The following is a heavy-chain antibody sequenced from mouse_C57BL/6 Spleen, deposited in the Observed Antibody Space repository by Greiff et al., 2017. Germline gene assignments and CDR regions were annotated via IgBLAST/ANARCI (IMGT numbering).Heavy chain of an antibody. V-gene: IGHV3-6*01. CDR2: ISYDGSN. Sequence: EVQLQESGPGLVKPSQSLSLTCSVTGYSITSGYYWNWIRQFPGNKLEWMGYISYDGSNNYNPSLKNRISITRDTSKNQFFLKLNSVTTEDTATYYCAREGGNYGGSWFAYWGQGTLVTVSA. J-gene: IGHJ3*01. D-gene: IGHD2-1*01. CDR1: GYSITSGYY. CDR3: AREGGNYGGSWFAY.